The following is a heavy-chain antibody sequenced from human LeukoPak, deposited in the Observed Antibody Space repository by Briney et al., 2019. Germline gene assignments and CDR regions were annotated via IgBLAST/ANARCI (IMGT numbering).Heavy chain of an antibody. CDR1: GYSFTSNG. D-gene: IGHD3-22*01. V-gene: IGHV1-18*01. J-gene: IGHJ4*02. CDR3: ARDSNYYDSSGYSD. Sequence: GASVKVSCKASGYSFTSNGISWVRQAPGQGLEWMGWISAYNGNTNYAQKLQGRVTMTTDTFTSTAYMELRSLRSDDTAVYYCARDSNYYDSSGYSDWGQGTLVTVSS. CDR2: ISAYNGNT.